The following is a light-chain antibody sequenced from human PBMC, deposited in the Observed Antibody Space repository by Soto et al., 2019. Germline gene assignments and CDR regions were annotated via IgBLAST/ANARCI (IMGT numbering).Light chain of an antibody. Sequence: QSVLTQPASVSGSPGQSITISCTGTSSDFGGYNYVSWYQQHPGEAPKLMIYDVSDRPSGVSNRFSASKSGNTASLTISELQPADEADYFCCSYTSSSTPWVFGTGTKVTVL. J-gene: IGLJ1*01. CDR3: CSYTSSSTPWV. CDR2: DVS. V-gene: IGLV2-14*03. CDR1: SSDFGGYNY.